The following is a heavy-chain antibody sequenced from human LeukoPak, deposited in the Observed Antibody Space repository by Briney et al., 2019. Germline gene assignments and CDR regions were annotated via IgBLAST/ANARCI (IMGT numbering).Heavy chain of an antibody. CDR1: GFTFSSYA. CDR3: ARDCLKFYGDYVPFDY. Sequence: PGRSLRLSCAASGFTFSSYAMHWVRQAPGKGLEWVAVISYDGSNKYYADSVKGRFTISRDNSKNTLYLQMNSLRAEDTAVYYCARDCLKFYGDYVPFDYWGQGTLVTVSS. CDR2: ISYDGSNK. D-gene: IGHD4-17*01. V-gene: IGHV3-30*04. J-gene: IGHJ4*02.